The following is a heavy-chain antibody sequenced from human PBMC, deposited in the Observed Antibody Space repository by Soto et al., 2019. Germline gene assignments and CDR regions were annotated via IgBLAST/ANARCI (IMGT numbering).Heavy chain of an antibody. V-gene: IGHV3-11*01. CDR1: GFTFSDYY. D-gene: IGHD3-3*01. CDR3: ARGPPSYDFWSGSRRFDP. Sequence: PGGSLRLSCAASGFTFSDYYMSWIRQAPGKGLEWVSYISSSGSTIYYADSVKGRFTISRDNAKNSLYLQMNSLRAEDTAVYYCARGPPSYDFWSGSRRFDPWGQGTLVTVSS. CDR2: ISSSGSTI. J-gene: IGHJ5*02.